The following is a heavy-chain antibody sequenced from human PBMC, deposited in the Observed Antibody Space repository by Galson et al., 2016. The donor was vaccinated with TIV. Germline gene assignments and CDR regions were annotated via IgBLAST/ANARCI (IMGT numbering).Heavy chain of an antibody. CDR2: FCSSGTNI. J-gene: IGHJ4*02. Sequence: SLRLSCAVSGFIISDYCMSWIRQAPGKGLEWLSYFCSSGTNIIYADSVKGRFTISRDNSKSSLYLQMNSLRAEDTAVYYCARERAFGGVLDYWGQGTHVSVSS. V-gene: IGHV3-11*04. CDR3: ARERAFGGVLDY. CDR1: GFIISDYC. D-gene: IGHD3-16*01.